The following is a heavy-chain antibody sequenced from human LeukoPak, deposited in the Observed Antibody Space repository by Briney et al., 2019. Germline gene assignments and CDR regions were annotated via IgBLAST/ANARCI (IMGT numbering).Heavy chain of an antibody. J-gene: IGHJ6*03. CDR2: ITPIYGTR. D-gene: IGHD1-1*01. CDR1: GGTFGSHT. Sequence: SVKVSCKASGGTFGSHTFNWVRQAPGQGLEWMGGITPIYGTRDYAQSFQGRVTISADESTSTAYIELSSLRPDDTAVYYCAREANFYYYMDVWGKGTTVTVSS. V-gene: IGHV1-69*01. CDR3: AREANFYYYMDV.